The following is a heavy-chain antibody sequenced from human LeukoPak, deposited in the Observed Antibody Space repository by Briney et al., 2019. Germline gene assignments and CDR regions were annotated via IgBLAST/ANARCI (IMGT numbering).Heavy chain of an antibody. V-gene: IGHV4-38-2*02. J-gene: IGHJ5*02. Sequence: PSETLSLTCSFSGYSISSGYYWGWIRQPPGQGLEWIGNIYHSGSTYYNPSLKSRVTISVDTSKNQFSLKLSSVTAADTAVYYCARAQTNWYSSPIDPWGQGTLVTVSS. D-gene: IGHD6-19*01. CDR3: ARAQTNWYSSPIDP. CDR2: IYHSGST. CDR1: GYSISSGYY.